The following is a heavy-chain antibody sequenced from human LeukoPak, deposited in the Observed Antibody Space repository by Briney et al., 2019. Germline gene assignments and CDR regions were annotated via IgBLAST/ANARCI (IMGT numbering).Heavy chain of an antibody. Sequence: PGGSLRLSCAASGFAFSSYSMIWVRQAPGKGLEWISYISSGGTIYYAESVKGRFTISRDNAKNSLYLQMNSLRAEDTAIYYCTRAEMATTYYFDSWGQGTLVTVSS. CDR3: TRAEMATTYYFDS. CDR2: ISSGGTI. D-gene: IGHD5-24*01. CDR1: GFAFSSYS. V-gene: IGHV3-48*04. J-gene: IGHJ4*02.